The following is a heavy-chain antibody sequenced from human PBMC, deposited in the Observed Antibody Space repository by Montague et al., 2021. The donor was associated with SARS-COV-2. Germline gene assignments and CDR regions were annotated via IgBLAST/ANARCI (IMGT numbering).Heavy chain of an antibody. CDR2: INHGGTT. D-gene: IGHD7-27*01. CDR1: GGSLSGYF. J-gene: IGHJ5*01. Sequence: SETLSLTCGVNGGSLSGYFWTWVRQSPAKGLEWIGQINHGGTTNYDPSLESRAAISIDTFKQQFSLILTSVTAADTAVYYCARAWIRSRSLGWFDSWGQGIVVTV. CDR3: ARAWIRSRSLGWFDS. V-gene: IGHV4-34*01.